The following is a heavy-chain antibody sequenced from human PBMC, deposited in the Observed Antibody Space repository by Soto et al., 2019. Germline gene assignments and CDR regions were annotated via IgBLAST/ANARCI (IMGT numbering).Heavy chain of an antibody. CDR3: ARGRNDFWSGYYTRPIGMDV. V-gene: IGHV1-18*04. Sequence: QVQLVQSGAEVKKPGASVKVSCKASGYTFTSYGISWVRQAPGQGREWMGWISAYNGNTNYAQKLQGRVTMTTDTSTSTAYMELRSLRSHDTAVYYCARGRNDFWSGYYTRPIGMDVWGQGTTVTVSS. D-gene: IGHD3-3*01. CDR1: GYTFTSYG. CDR2: ISAYNGNT. J-gene: IGHJ6*02.